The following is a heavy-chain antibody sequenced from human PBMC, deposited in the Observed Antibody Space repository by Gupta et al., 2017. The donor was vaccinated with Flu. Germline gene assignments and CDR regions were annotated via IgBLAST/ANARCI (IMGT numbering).Heavy chain of an antibody. Sequence: DYAVHWGRQAQGKGLEWVAGISLDSIIVGYGYSVKCRFTISRDNAKNSLYLQMNSLRPEDTALYYCAKDDFGDLQGLASWGQGTVVNVSS. D-gene: IGHD4-17*01. CDR1: DYA. J-gene: IGHJ5*02. V-gene: IGHV3-9*01. CDR3: AKDDFGDLQGLAS. CDR2: ISLDSIIV.